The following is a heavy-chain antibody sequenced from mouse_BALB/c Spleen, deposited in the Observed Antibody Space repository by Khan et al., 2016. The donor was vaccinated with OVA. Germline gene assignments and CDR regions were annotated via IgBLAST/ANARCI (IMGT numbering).Heavy chain of an antibody. CDR3: ARDYGSLYWFFDV. J-gene: IGHJ1*01. D-gene: IGHD1-1*01. CDR1: GISITSGNYR. Sequence: EVQLQESGPGLVKPSRTVSLTCTVTGISITSGNYRWSWIRQFPGNKLEWIGNIYYSGTVTYNPSLTSRTTITRDTSKNQFFLEMNSLTAEDTATYYCARDYGSLYWFFDVWGAGTTVTVSS. CDR2: IYYSGTV. V-gene: IGHV3-5*02.